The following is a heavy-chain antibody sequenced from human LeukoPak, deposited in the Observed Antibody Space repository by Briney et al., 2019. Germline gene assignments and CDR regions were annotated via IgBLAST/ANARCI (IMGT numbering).Heavy chain of an antibody. D-gene: IGHD1-26*01. CDR3: ATERGPPFNCYYMDV. CDR1: GDSISSGRYY. V-gene: IGHV4-61*09. CDR2: IYTSGST. J-gene: IGHJ6*03. Sequence: SQTLSLTCTVSGDSISSGRYYWSWIRQPAGKGLEWLGHIYTSGSTNYKPSLKSRVTISVDTSKNQFSLKLSSVTAADTAVYYCATERGPPFNCYYMDVWGTGTTVTVSS.